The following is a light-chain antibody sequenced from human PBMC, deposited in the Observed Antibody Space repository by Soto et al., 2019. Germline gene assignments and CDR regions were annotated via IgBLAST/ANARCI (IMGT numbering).Light chain of an antibody. V-gene: IGKV3-20*01. CDR2: GAS. J-gene: IGKJ1*01. CDR3: QQYAYPPWT. Sequence: PGVRATLSCRASQSVTSTYLAWYQHRPGQAPRLLIYGASTRATGIPDRFIGSGSGTDFTLTISRLEPEDFAVYYCQQYAYPPWTFGHGTKVEIK. CDR1: QSVTSTY.